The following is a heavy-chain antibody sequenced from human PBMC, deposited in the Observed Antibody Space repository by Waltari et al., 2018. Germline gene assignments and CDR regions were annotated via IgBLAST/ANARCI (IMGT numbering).Heavy chain of an antibody. CDR2: INVSGRT. V-gene: IGHV4-34*02. Sequence: QVQLQQWGAGLLKPSETLSLTCDVSGGSLSGYHWTWIRQPPGKGLEWIGEINVSGRTTDNPSRESRVTVSIDTANNQFSLRVRSVTAADTAVYYCARVFGYYYYYMDVWGKGTTVTISS. J-gene: IGHJ6*03. CDR1: GGSLSGYH. D-gene: IGHD3-3*01. CDR3: ARVFGYYYYYMDV.